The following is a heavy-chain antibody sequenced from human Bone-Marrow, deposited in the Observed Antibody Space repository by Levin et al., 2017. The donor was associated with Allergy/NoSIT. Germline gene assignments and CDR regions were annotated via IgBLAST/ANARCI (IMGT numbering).Heavy chain of an antibody. Sequence: GGSLRLSCRGSGFSFSKTWMTWVRQAPGKGLQCVARIKRKSDGETTDYAAPVKGRFTISRDDSRNTVYLQMNSLTLEDTAMYYCSADTEESGTYSCDYWGQGALVTVSS. CDR2: IKRKSDGETT. D-gene: IGHD3-3*01. CDR3: SADTEESGTYSCDY. J-gene: IGHJ4*02. V-gene: IGHV3-15*05. CDR1: GFSFSKTW.